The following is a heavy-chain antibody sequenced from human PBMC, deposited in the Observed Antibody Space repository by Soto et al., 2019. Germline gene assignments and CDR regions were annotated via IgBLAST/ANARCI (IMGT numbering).Heavy chain of an antibody. CDR2: IYPGDSDT. V-gene: IGHV5-51*01. CDR1: GYSFTSYW. Sequence: PGESLKISCKGSGYSFTSYWIGWVRQMPGKGLEWMGIIYPGDSDTRYSPSFQGHVTISADKSISTAYLQWSSLKASDTAMYYCVLTIAVAGPYFDYWGQGTLVTVSS. J-gene: IGHJ4*02. D-gene: IGHD6-19*01. CDR3: VLTIAVAGPYFDY.